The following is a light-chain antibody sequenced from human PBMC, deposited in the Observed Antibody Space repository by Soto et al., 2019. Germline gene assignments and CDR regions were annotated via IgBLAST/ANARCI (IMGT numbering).Light chain of an antibody. CDR2: DVA. J-gene: IGLJ1*01. CDR3: SSYTSSSTPCV. V-gene: IGLV2-14*03. Sequence: QSVLTQPRSVSGSPGQSVSISCPGTSSEVGGSNYVSWYQQHPGKPPKLIIYDVATRPSGVSNRFSGSKSGNTASLTISGLQAEDEADYYFSSYTSSSTPCVFGTGTKVTVL. CDR1: SSEVGGSNY.